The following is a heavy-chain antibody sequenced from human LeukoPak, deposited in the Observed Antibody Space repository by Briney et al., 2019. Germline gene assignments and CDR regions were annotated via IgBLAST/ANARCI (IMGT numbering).Heavy chain of an antibody. CDR1: GGSFSGCY. CDR3: ARRVLGGFDP. Sequence: SETLSLTCAVYGGSFSGCYWSWIRQPPGKGLEWIGEINHSGSTNYNPSLKSRVTISVDTSKNQFSLKLSSVTAADTAVYYCARRVLGGFDPWGQGTLVTVSS. J-gene: IGHJ5*02. CDR2: INHSGST. V-gene: IGHV4-34*01.